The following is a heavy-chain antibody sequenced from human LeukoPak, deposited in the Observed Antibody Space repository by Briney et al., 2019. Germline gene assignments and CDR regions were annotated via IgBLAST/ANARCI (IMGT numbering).Heavy chain of an antibody. CDR2: IIPIFGTA. CDR1: GGTFSNYA. D-gene: IGHD3-22*01. Sequence: ASVKVSCKASGGTFSNYAISWVRQAPGQGLEWMGGIIPIFGTANYAQKFQGRVTITADESTSTAYMELSSLRSEDTAVYYCAREQDYDSSGYYSNYYYYYGMDVWGQGTTVTVSS. J-gene: IGHJ6*02. V-gene: IGHV1-69*13. CDR3: AREQDYDSSGYYSNYYYYYGMDV.